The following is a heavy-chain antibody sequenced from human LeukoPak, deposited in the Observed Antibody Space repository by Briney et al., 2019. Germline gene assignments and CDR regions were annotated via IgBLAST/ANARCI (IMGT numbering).Heavy chain of an antibody. CDR3: VKSPHASSSYFDY. D-gene: IGHD6-13*01. CDR1: GFTFSNYA. J-gene: IGHJ4*02. Sequence: GGSLRLSCAASGFTFSNYAMSWVRQAPGKGLEWVSGIGGGGTSTYHADSVKGRFTISRDNSKNTLYLQMSSLRAEDTAIYYCVKSPHASSSYFDYWGQGTLVTVSS. V-gene: IGHV3-23*01. CDR2: IGGGGTST.